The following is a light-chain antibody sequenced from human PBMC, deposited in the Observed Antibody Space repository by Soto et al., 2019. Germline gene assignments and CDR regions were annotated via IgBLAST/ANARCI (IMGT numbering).Light chain of an antibody. V-gene: IGLV1-51*01. J-gene: IGLJ2*01. Sequence: QSVLTQPPSVSAAPGQKVTISCSGSSSNIGNNYVSWYQQLPGTAPKLLSYDNNERPSGIPDRFSGSKSGTSATLGITGLQTGDEADYYCGTWDSSLSAGGVFGGGTKLTVL. CDR3: GTWDSSLSAGGV. CDR1: SSNIGNNY. CDR2: DNN.